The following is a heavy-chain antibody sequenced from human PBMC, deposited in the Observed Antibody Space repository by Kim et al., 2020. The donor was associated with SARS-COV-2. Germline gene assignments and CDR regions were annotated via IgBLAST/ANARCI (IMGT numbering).Heavy chain of an antibody. Sequence: GGSLRLSCAASGFTFSNYAMSWTRQAPGKGLEWVSTISASGLGTHYADSVRGRFTISRDNSKSTLFLQMRSLRVGDTAVYYCEASDFWGQGALVTVSS. CDR3: EASDF. V-gene: IGHV3-23*01. J-gene: IGHJ4*02. CDR1: GFTFSNYA. CDR2: ISASGLGT.